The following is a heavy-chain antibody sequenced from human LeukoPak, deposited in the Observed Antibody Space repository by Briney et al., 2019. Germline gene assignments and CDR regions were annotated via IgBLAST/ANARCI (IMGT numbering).Heavy chain of an antibody. CDR1: GFTVSSNY. V-gene: IGHV3-66*01. CDR2: IYTGGST. CDR3: ARVRRDYYGMDV. Sequence: PGGSLRLSCAASGFTVSSNYMNWVRQAPGKGLEWVSVIYTGGSTYYADSVKGRFTISSDHSKNTLYLQMNSLRAEDTAVYYCARVRRDYYGMDVWGQGTLVTVSS. J-gene: IGHJ4*02. D-gene: IGHD3-10*01.